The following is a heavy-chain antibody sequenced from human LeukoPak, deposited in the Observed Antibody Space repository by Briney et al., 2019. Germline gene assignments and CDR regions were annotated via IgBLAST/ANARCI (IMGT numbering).Heavy chain of an antibody. V-gene: IGHV3-21*01. Sequence: GGSLRLSCAASGFTFSNYSINWVRQAPGKGLEWVSSISSSSSYIYYADSVKGQFTISRDNAKNSLYLQMNSLRAEDTAVYYCARWSMATNGYYFDYWGQGTLVTVSS. J-gene: IGHJ4*02. CDR3: ARWSMATNGYYFDY. CDR2: ISSSSSYI. D-gene: IGHD5-24*01. CDR1: GFTFSNYS.